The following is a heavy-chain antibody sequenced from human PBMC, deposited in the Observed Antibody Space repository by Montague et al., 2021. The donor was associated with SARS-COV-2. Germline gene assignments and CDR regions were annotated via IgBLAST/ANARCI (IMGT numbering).Heavy chain of an antibody. CDR2: IYYSGST. J-gene: IGHJ4*02. CDR1: GGSISSGGYY. V-gene: IGHV4-31*03. Sequence: TLSLTCTVSGGSISSGGYYWSWIRQHPGKGLEWIGYIYYSGSTYYXPCVKRRVTISVDTSKNQFSLKLSSVTAADTAVYYCARVRITMIIVVTYFDYWGQGTLVTVSS. CDR3: ARVRITMIIVVTYFDY. D-gene: IGHD3-22*01.